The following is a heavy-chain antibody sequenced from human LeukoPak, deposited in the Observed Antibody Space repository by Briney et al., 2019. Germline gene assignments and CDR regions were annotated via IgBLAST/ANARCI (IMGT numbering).Heavy chain of an antibody. J-gene: IGHJ3*02. CDR1: GFTFSSYS. D-gene: IGHD3-10*01. Sequence: PGGSLRLSCAASGFTFSSYSMNWVRQAPGKGLEWVSFIRSSSSTISHADSVKGRFTISRDNAKNFLFLQMSSLRVEDTALYYCAKDSYGGSGSYYLYSFDMWGQGTVVTVSS. V-gene: IGHV3-48*04. CDR2: IRSSSSTI. CDR3: AKDSYGGSGSYYLYSFDM.